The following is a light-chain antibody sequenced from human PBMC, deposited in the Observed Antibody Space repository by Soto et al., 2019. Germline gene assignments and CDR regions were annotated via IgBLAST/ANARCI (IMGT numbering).Light chain of an antibody. CDR3: HQRSGWPLIS. V-gene: IGKV3-11*01. CDR1: HSVTDY. CDR2: DDS. J-gene: IGKJ5*01. Sequence: DIVLTQSPATLSLSPGDRATLSCRASHSVTDYVAWYQQKPGQSPRLLIYDDSNRATGVPPRFSGSGSGTDFTLTISSLEPEDFAVYYCHQRSGWPLISFGQGTRLEIK.